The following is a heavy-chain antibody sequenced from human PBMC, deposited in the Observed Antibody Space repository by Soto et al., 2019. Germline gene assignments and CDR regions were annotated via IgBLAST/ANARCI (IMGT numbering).Heavy chain of an antibody. Sequence: QITLKESGPTLVKPTQTLTLTCTFSGFSLSTSGVGVGWIRQPPGKALEWLALIYWDDDKRYSQSLKSRLTITKDTSKNQVVLTMTNMDPVDTATYYCAHRHPEIQLPRGAEYFQHWGQGTLVTVSS. V-gene: IGHV2-5*02. J-gene: IGHJ1*01. CDR1: GFSLSTSGVG. CDR3: AHRHPEIQLPRGAEYFQH. CDR2: IYWDDDK. D-gene: IGHD3-10*01.